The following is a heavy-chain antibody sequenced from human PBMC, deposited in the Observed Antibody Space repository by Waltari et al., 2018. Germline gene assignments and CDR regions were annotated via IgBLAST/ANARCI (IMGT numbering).Heavy chain of an antibody. D-gene: IGHD5-18*01. CDR3: ARDGGYSYGYVDY. CDR1: GFTFSSYE. V-gene: IGHV3-48*03. J-gene: IGHJ4*02. CDR2: ISTSGSTR. Sequence: EVQLVEFGGGLVQPGGSLRLSCAASGFTFSSYEMNWVRQTPGKGLEWVSYISTSGSTRYDTDSVKGRFTVSRDNAKNSLYLQMNSLRADDTGVYYCARDGGYSYGYVDYWGQGTLVTVSS.